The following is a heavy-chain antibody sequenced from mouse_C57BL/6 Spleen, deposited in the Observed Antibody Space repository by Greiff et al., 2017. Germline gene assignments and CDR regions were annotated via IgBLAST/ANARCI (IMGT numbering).Heavy chain of an antibody. CDR3: ASEGYYI. CDR2: IDPADSET. D-gene: IGHD2-12*01. CDR1: GYTFTSYW. Sequence: QVQLQQPGAELVRPGSSVKLSCKASGYTFTSYWMHWVKQRPIQGLEWIGNIDPADSETHYNQKFKDKATLTVDKSSSTAYMQLSTLTSEDSAVDYCASEGYYIWGQGTSVTVSS. V-gene: IGHV1-52*01. J-gene: IGHJ4*01.